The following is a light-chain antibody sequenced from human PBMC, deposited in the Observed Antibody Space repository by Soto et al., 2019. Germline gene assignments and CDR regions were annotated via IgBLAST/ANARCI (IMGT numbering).Light chain of an antibody. CDR3: VSYTDTDTLV. CDR1: DXVVGQDKS. J-gene: IGLJ1*01. V-gene: IGLV2-14*01. CDR2: EVT. Sequence: QSVLTQPASVSGSRGQSIIISCVGRDXVVGQDKSVSWYQQGPGQAPKLLIFEVTNRPSGVSKRFSGSRSGNTASLTISGLQPDDEGDYFCVSYTDTDTLVFGTGTKVTVL.